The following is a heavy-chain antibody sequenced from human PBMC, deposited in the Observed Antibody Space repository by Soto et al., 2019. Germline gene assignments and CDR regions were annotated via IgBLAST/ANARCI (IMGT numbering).Heavy chain of an antibody. CDR3: ARDPYDKGPYYYYGLDV. CDR1: GFTVSSNY. CDR2: IYSGGST. Sequence: GGSLRLSCAASGFTVSSNYMSWVRQAPGKGLEWVSVIYSGGSTYYADSVKGRFTISRDNSKNTLYLQMNSLRAEDTAVYYCARDPYDKGPYYYYGLDVWGQGTTVTVSS. J-gene: IGHJ6*02. D-gene: IGHD3-22*01. V-gene: IGHV3-53*01.